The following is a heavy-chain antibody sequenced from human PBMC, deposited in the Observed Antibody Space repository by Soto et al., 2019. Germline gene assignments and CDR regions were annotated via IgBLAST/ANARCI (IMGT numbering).Heavy chain of an antibody. D-gene: IGHD1-26*01. V-gene: IGHV1-69*12. Sequence: QVQLVQSGAEVKKPGSSVKVSCKASGGTFSNYAITWVRQAPGQGLEWMGGIIPTFGTANYAQKFQGRVTITADESTSTAYMELSSLRSEDTAVYYCATRSNSVPLYYYGMDVWGQGTTVTVSS. CDR1: GGTFSNYA. CDR2: IIPTFGTA. CDR3: ATRSNSVPLYYYGMDV. J-gene: IGHJ6*02.